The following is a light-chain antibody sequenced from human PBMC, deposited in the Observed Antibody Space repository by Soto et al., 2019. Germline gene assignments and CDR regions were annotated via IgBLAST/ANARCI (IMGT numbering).Light chain of an antibody. J-gene: IGLJ1*01. CDR3: CSYTTSNTRQIV. V-gene: IGLV2-14*01. Sequence: QSVLTQPASVSGSPGQSITISCTGTSSDVGGYNYVSWYQQHPGKAPKFMIYDVSNRPSGVSNRFSGSKSGNTASLTISELQAEEEADYYCCSYTTSNTRQIVFGTGTKVTVL. CDR2: DVS. CDR1: SSDVGGYNY.